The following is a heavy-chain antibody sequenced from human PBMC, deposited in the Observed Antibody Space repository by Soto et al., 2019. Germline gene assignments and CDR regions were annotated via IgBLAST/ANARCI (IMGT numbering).Heavy chain of an antibody. Sequence: EVQLVESGGGLVQPGGSLRLSCAASGFTFSSYWMSWVRQAPGKGLEWVANIKQDGSEKYYVDSVKGRFTISRDNAKKSLCLQMNSLRAEDPAVYYCARFYYDSSGYLPSPYYYYYGMDVWGQGTTVTVSS. CDR1: GFTFSSYW. CDR3: ARFYYDSSGYLPSPYYYYYGMDV. V-gene: IGHV3-7*04. CDR2: IKQDGSEK. D-gene: IGHD3-22*01. J-gene: IGHJ6*02.